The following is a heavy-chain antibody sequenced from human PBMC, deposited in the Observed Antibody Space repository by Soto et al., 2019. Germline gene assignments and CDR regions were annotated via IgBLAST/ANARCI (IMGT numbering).Heavy chain of an antibody. J-gene: IGHJ4*02. CDR3: AASSSVAAAGYFKF. CDR1: GDLFNNYA. V-gene: IGHV1-69*01. D-gene: IGHD6-13*01. Sequence: QVQLVQSGAEVKEPGSSVKVSCKATGDLFNNYAFNWVRQAPGQGLEWMGRISPLFSTTNYAQKFQGRVTIGGDELMTIFYVELSNLESEDTGMYYCAASSSVAAAGYFKFWGQGTLVTVSP. CDR2: ISPLFSTT.